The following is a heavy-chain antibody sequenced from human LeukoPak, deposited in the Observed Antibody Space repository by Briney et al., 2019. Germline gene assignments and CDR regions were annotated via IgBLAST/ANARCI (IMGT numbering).Heavy chain of an antibody. J-gene: IGHJ4*02. V-gene: IGHV4-34*01. CDR2: INHSGST. CDR3: ARKSGFYYYSDY. CDR1: GGSFSGYY. D-gene: IGHD3-22*01. Sequence: SETLSLTCAVYGGSFSGYYWSWIRQPPGKGLEWIGEINHSGSTNYNPSLKSRVTISVDTSKNQFSLKLSSVTAADTAVYYCARKSGFYYYSDYWGQGTLVTVSS.